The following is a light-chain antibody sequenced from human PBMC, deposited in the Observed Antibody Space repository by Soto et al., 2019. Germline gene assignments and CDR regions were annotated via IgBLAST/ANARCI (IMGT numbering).Light chain of an antibody. CDR2: GAS. CDR3: QHYGNSPRT. J-gene: IGKJ1*01. CDR1: QSVGDNF. Sequence: EIVLTQSPGTLSLSPGERASLSCRASQSVGDNFLGWYQQKPGQAPRLLIYGASTRATGIPDRFSGSGSGTDFTLTINRLEPEDFAVYYCQHYGNSPRTFGQGTKVDIK. V-gene: IGKV3-20*01.